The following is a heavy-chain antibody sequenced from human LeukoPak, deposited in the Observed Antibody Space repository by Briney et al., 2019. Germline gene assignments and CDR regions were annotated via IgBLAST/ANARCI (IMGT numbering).Heavy chain of an antibody. CDR3: ARVNILTGYEGFDP. Sequence: SETLSLTCAVYGGSFSGYYWSWIRQPPGKGLEWIGEINHSGSTNYNLSLKSRVTISVDTSKNQFSLKLSSVTAADTAVYYCARVNILTGYEGFDPWGQGTLVTVSS. J-gene: IGHJ5*02. D-gene: IGHD3-9*01. CDR2: INHSGST. V-gene: IGHV4-34*01. CDR1: GGSFSGYY.